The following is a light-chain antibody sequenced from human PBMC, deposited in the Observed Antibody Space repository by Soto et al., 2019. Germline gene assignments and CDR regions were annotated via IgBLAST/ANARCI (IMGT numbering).Light chain of an antibody. CDR1: QNIGNK. CDR2: GAS. V-gene: IGKV3-15*01. Sequence: IVMTQSPVTLSVSPGERATLSCRASQNIGNKVGWYQQKPGQAPRLLIYGASTRATGIPVRFSGSGSGTEFTLTITSLQSEDSAVYYCQQYGSSPPWTFGQGTKVDIK. J-gene: IGKJ1*01. CDR3: QQYGSSPPWT.